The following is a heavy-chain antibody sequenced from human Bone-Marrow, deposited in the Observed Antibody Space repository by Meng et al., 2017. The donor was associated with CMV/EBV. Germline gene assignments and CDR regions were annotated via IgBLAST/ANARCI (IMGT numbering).Heavy chain of an antibody. V-gene: IGHV3-48*04. J-gene: IGHJ4*02. Sequence: GESLKISCAASGFTFNSYTMSWVRQAPGKGLEWHSYISLSTTTIFYADSVQGRFTISRDNAKNSLFLQMNSLRAEDTAVYYCARTDHDMPSASLDFWGQGTLVTGSS. CDR2: ISLSTTTI. D-gene: IGHD2-2*01. CDR1: GFTFNSYT. CDR3: ARTDHDMPSASLDF.